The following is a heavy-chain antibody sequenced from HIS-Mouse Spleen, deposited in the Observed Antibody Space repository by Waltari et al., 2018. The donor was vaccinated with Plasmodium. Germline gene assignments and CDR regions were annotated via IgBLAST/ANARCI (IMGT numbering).Heavy chain of an antibody. Sequence: QVQLVESGGGVVQPGRSLRLSFAASGFTFISYGIHWVRQAPGKGLEWVAVISYDGSNKYYADSVKGRFTISRDNSKNTLYLQMNSLRAEDTAVYYCAKGILTGAYYFDYWGQGTLVTVSS. CDR3: AKGILTGAYYFDY. D-gene: IGHD3-9*01. CDR2: ISYDGSNK. V-gene: IGHV3-30*18. J-gene: IGHJ4*02. CDR1: GFTFISYG.